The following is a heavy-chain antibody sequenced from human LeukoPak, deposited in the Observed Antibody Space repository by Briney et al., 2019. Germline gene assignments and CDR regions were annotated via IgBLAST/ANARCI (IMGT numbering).Heavy chain of an antibody. D-gene: IGHD3-3*01. CDR1: GYTFISYG. Sequence: GASVKVSCKASGYTFISYGISWVRQAPGQGLDWMGWISAYNGNTNYAQKLQGRVTMTTDTSTSTAYMELRSLRSDDTAVYYCARVGYDFWSGYYTQIFDYWGQGTLVTVSS. V-gene: IGHV1-18*01. J-gene: IGHJ4*02. CDR2: ISAYNGNT. CDR3: ARVGYDFWSGYYTQIFDY.